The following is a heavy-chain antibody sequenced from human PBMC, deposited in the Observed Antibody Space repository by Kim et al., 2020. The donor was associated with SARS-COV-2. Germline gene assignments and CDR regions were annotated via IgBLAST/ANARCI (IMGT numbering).Heavy chain of an antibody. CDR2: INPNSGGT. J-gene: IGHJ5*02. D-gene: IGHD6-13*01. V-gene: IGHV1-2*04. Sequence: AAVKVSCKASGYTFTGYYMHWVRQAPGQGLEWMGWINPNSGGTNYAQKFQGWVTMTRDTSISTAYMELRRLRSDDTAVYYCARGGSSWQTGRGWFDPWGQGTLVTVSS. CDR1: GYTFTGYY. CDR3: ARGGSSWQTGRGWFDP.